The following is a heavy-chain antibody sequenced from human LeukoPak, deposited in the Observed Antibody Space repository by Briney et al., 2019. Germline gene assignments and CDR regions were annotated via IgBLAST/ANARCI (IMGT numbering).Heavy chain of an antibody. CDR3: ASGRSGSYYVRRIFDY. V-gene: IGHV4-34*01. D-gene: IGHD1-26*01. CDR1: GGSFSGYY. CDR2: INHSGST. J-gene: IGHJ4*02. Sequence: SETLSLTCAVYGGSFSGYYWSWIRQPPGKGLEWIGEINHSGSTNYNPSLKSRVTISVDTSKNQFSLQLSSVTAADTAVSYCASGRSGSYYVRRIFDYWGQGTLVTVSS.